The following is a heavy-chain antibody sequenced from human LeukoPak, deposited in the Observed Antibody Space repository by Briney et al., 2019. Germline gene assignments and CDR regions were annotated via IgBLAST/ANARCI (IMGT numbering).Heavy chain of an antibody. CDR3: ARDWRLQYTNYYYYGMDG. V-gene: IGHV3-7*01. J-gene: IGHJ6*02. CDR1: GFTFSSYW. CDR2: IKQDGSEK. D-gene: IGHD4-11*01. Sequence: PGGSLRLSCAASGFTFSSYWMSWVRQAPGKGLEWVAIIKQDGSEKYYVDSVKGRFTISRDNAKNSLYLQMNSLRAEYTAVYYCARDWRLQYTNYYYYGMDGWGQGTTVTVSS.